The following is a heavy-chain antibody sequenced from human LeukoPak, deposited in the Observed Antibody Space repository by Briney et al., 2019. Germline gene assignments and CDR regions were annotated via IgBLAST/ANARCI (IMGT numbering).Heavy chain of an antibody. CDR3: ARDRGGGEYYYDSSGFFDY. J-gene: IGHJ4*02. Sequence: SRTLSLTCTVSGGSISSGGYYWSWIRQHPGKGLEWIGYIYYSGSTYYNPSLKSRVTISVDTSKNQFSLKLSSVTAADTAVYYCARDRGGGEYYYDSSGFFDYWGQGTLVTVSS. CDR2: IYYSGST. CDR1: GGSISSGGYY. D-gene: IGHD3-22*01. V-gene: IGHV4-31*03.